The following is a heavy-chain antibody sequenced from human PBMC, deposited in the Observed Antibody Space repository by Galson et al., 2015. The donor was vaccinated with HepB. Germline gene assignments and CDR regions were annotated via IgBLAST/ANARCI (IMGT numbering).Heavy chain of an antibody. CDR2: IYSGGST. CDR1: GFSVSSNY. V-gene: IGHV3-53*01. Sequence: SLRLSCAASGFSVSSNYMSWVRQAPGKGLEWVSVIYSGGSTNYADSVKGRFSIYRDISKNTLYLQMNSLRAEDTAVYYCASPMVRASEFGYWGQGTLVTVSS. D-gene: IGHD3-10*01. J-gene: IGHJ4*02. CDR3: ASPMVRASEFGY.